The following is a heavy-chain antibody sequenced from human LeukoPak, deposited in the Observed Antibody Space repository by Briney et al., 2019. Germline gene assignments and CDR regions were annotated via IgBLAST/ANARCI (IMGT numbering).Heavy chain of an antibody. D-gene: IGHD6-25*01. Sequence: SETLSLTCTVSGGSISSSSYYWGWIRQPPGKGLEWIGSIYYSGSTYYNPSLKSRVTISVDTSKNQFSLKLSSVTAADTAVYYCARRLYSSGWRAILTFDYWGQGTLVTVSS. CDR2: IYYSGST. CDR3: ARRLYSSGWRAILTFDY. V-gene: IGHV4-39*01. CDR1: GGSISSSSYY. J-gene: IGHJ4*02.